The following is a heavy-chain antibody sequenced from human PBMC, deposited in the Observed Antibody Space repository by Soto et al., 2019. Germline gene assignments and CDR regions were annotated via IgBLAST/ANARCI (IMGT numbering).Heavy chain of an antibody. Sequence: TGGSLRLSCSASGFAFSGSSIHWVRQASGKGLEWVGRVRNKANTYATAYAASVKGRFTISRDDSKNTASPQLNSLKTEDTAVYYCTRHPYYDILTGFYNADMYFDYWGQGALVTV. CDR1: GFAFSGSS. CDR2: VRNKANTYAT. V-gene: IGHV3-73*01. J-gene: IGHJ4*02. D-gene: IGHD3-9*01. CDR3: TRHPYYDILTGFYNADMYFDY.